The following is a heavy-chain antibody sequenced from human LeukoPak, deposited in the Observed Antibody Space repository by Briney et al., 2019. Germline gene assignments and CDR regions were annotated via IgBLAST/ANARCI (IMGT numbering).Heavy chain of an antibody. CDR1: GFTFSSYS. CDR2: ISSSSSYI. CDR3: ARPYSVQLLSSWFDP. Sequence: GGSLRLSCAASGFTFSSYSMNWVRQAPGKGLEWVSSISSSSSYIYYADSVKGRFTISRDNAKNSLYLQMNSLRAEDTAVYYCARPYSVQLLSSWFDPWGQGTLVIVSS. J-gene: IGHJ5*02. D-gene: IGHD2-2*01. V-gene: IGHV3-21*01.